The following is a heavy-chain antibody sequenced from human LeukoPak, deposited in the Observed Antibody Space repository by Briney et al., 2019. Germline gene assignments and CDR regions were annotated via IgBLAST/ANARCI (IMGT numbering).Heavy chain of an antibody. CDR1: GFTFSSYAM. V-gene: IGHV4-4*02. Sequence: GSLRLSCAASGFTFSSYAMSWVRQPPGKGLEWIGEIYHSGSTNYNPSLKSRVTISVDKSKNQFSLKLSSVTAADTAVYYCARDLYYYDSSGPGGYWGQGTLVTVSS. CDR3: ARDLYYYDSSGPGGY. D-gene: IGHD3-22*01. CDR2: IYHSGST. J-gene: IGHJ4*02.